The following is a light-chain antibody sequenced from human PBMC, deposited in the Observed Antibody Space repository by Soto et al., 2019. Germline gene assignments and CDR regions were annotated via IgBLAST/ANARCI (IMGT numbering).Light chain of an antibody. CDR1: QGIGNA. V-gene: IGKV1-6*02. Sequence: AIQMSQSPSSLSASSGYRATIPCRASQGIGNALGWYQQKPGKPPKVLIYGASNLQSGVPSRFSGSGSGTDFTLTISSLQPEDFATYYCHQYSRFPRTFGQGTKVDIK. J-gene: IGKJ1*01. CDR3: HQYSRFPRT. CDR2: GAS.